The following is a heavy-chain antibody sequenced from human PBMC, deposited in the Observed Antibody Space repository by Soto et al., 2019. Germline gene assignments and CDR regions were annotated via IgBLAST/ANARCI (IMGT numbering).Heavy chain of an antibody. D-gene: IGHD3-10*01. CDR1: GFTFDDYA. J-gene: IGHJ6*03. CDR3: AKDGKDSGLYYYMDV. CDR2: ITASSTLT. Sequence: PGGSLQLSCTASGFTFDDYAMTWVRQAPGRGLEWVATITASSTLTYFADSVKGRFTISRDNSNNTLYLQMNTLRAEDTALYYCAKDGKDSGLYYYMDVWGKGTTVTVSS. V-gene: IGHV3-23*01.